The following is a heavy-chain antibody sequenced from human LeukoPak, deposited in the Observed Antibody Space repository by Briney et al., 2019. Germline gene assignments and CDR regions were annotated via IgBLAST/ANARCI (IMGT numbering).Heavy chain of an antibody. CDR2: ISAYNGNT. CDR3: ARASYYDFWFDP. CDR1: GYTFTGYG. D-gene: IGHD3-3*01. V-gene: IGHV1-18*01. Sequence: ASVKVSCKASGYTFTGYGISWVRQAPGQGLEWMGWISAYNGNTNYAQKLQGRVTLTTDTSTSTAYMELRSLRSDDTAVYYCARASYYDFWFDPWGQGTLVTVSS. J-gene: IGHJ5*02.